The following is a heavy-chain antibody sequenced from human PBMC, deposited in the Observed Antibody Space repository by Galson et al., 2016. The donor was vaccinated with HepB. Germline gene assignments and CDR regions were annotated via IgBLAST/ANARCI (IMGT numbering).Heavy chain of an antibody. CDR1: GFTFSDFG. D-gene: IGHD6-13*01. V-gene: IGHV1-18*01. J-gene: IGHJ4*02. Sequence: SVKVSCKASGFTFSDFGLSWVRQAPGQGLEWMGWISAYSGHTNYPQKLQDRITMTKDTSTRTVYLELRSLISDDTAVYYCAREGISAAGADYWGQGSLVIVSP. CDR3: AREGISAAGADY. CDR2: ISAYSGHT.